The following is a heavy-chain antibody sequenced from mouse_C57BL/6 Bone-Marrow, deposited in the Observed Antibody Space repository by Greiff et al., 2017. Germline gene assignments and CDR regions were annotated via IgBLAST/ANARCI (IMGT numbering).Heavy chain of an antibody. J-gene: IGHJ4*01. CDR1: GYTFTSYW. CDR3: ARTLYSLDYYAMDY. V-gene: IGHV1-52*01. CDR2: IDPSDSET. Sequence: VQLQQPGAELVRPGSSVKLSCTASGYTFTSYWMHWVKQRPIQGLEWIGNIDPSDSETHYNQKFKDKATLTVDKSSSTAYMQLSSLTSEDSAVYYCARTLYSLDYYAMDYWGQGTSVTVAS. D-gene: IGHD2-12*01.